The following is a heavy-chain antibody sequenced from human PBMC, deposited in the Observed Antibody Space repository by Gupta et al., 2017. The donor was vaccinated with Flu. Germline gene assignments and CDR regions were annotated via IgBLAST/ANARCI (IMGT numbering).Heavy chain of an antibody. V-gene: IGHV3-33*01. CDR3: ARRSTPSPNHYYYYAMDV. J-gene: IGHJ6*02. CDR2: IWYDGTKK. Sequence: MHWVRQAPGKGLEWVTFIWYDGTKKYYADSVKGRFTISRDNSKNTVYLQMNSLRVEDTAVYYCARRSTPSPNHYYYYAMDVWGQGTTVTVSS. D-gene: IGHD3-16*01.